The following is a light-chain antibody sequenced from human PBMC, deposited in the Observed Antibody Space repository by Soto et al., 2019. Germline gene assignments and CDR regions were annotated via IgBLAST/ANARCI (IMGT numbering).Light chain of an antibody. Sequence: DIQMTQSPSSLSASVGDRVSITCQACQDISHYLNWYQQKPGKAPTLLIYDASNLETGVPSRFSGGGSGTDFTFTISSLQPEDIATYYCQQYDNLPFTFGGGTKVEIK. J-gene: IGKJ4*01. CDR1: QDISHY. CDR2: DAS. V-gene: IGKV1-33*01. CDR3: QQYDNLPFT.